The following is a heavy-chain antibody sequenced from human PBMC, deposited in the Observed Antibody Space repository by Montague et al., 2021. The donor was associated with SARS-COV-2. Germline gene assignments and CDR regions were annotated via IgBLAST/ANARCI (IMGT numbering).Heavy chain of an antibody. J-gene: IGHJ6*02. CDR3: ARADRRRPDATHHCYCEGMDL. V-gene: IGHV4-59*01. CDR1: GDSISTSY. D-gene: IGHD3-10*01. Sequence: SETLSLTCTVSGDSISTSYWAWIRQPPGKGLEWIGYIYYSGRTSYNSSLKSRVTISVDTSKNQVSLNLSSVTAADTAVYFCARADRRRPDATHHCYCEGMDLWGQGTTVTVSS. CDR2: IYYSGRT.